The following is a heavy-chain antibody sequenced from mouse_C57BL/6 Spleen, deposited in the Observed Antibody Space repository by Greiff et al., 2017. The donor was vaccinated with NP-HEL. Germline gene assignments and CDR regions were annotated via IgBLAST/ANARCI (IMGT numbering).Heavy chain of an antibody. CDR3: ARKGIYYGNPAWFAY. D-gene: IGHD2-1*01. CDR1: GYTFTSYW. CDR2: IHPNSGST. J-gene: IGHJ3*01. Sequence: VQLQQSGAELVKPGASVKLSCKASGYTFTSYWMHWVKQRPGQGLEWIGMIHPNSGSTNYNEKFKSKATLTVDKSSSTAYMQLRSLTSEDSAVYYCARKGIYYGNPAWFAYWGQGTLVTVSA. V-gene: IGHV1-64*01.